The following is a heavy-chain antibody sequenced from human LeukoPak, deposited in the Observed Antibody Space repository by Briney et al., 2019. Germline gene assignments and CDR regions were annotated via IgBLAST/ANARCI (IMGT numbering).Heavy chain of an antibody. CDR2: ISGNGDKT. CDR3: AKETDVGDTTVAYFHD. CDR1: GFTFNTYP. J-gene: IGHJ1*01. Sequence: PGGSLRLSCAASGFTFNTYPMTWVRQAPGKGLEWVSLISGNGDKTYYADSVKGRFTISRDNSKNTLSLQMNSLTVEDTAIYYCAKETDVGDTTVAYFHDWGQGTLVTVSS. D-gene: IGHD1-26*01. V-gene: IGHV3-23*01.